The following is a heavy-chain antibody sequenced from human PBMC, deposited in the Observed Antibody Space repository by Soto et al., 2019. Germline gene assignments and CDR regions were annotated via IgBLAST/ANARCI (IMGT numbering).Heavy chain of an antibody. Sequence: SETLSLTCTVSGGSISSYYWSWIRQPPGKGLEWIGYIYYSGSTSHNPSLKSRVTISVDTSKNQFFLKLSSVTAADTAVYYCARRTMDFWSGYSYYYYMDVWGKGTTVTVSS. J-gene: IGHJ6*03. V-gene: IGHV4-59*08. CDR3: ARRTMDFWSGYSYYYYMDV. CDR1: GGSISSYY. CDR2: IYYSGST. D-gene: IGHD3-3*01.